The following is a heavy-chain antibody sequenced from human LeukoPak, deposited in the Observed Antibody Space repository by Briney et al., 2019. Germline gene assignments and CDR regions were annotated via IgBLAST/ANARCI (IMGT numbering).Heavy chain of an antibody. J-gene: IGHJ4*02. D-gene: IGHD3-22*01. CDR1: GGTFSSYA. CDR3: AREYYYDSSGYYYVYYFDY. CDR2: IIPILGIA. V-gene: IGHV1-69*04. Sequence: ASVKVPCKASGGTFSSYAISRVRQAPGQGLEWMGRIIPILGIANYAQKFQGRVTITADKSTSTAYMELSSLRSEDTAVYYCAREYYYDSSGYYYVYYFDYWGQGTLVTVSS.